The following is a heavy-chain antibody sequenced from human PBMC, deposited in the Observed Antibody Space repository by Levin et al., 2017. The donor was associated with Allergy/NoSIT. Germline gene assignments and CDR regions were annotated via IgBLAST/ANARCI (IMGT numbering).Heavy chain of an antibody. J-gene: IGHJ4*02. CDR2: ISSYNGNT. V-gene: IGHV1-18*01. Sequence: ASVKVSCKASGYTFTSSGISWVRQAPGQGLEWMGWISSYNGNTNYARKLQDRVTMTTDASTSTVYMELRSLRFDDTAVYFCAKAPPSDNWGMADFDYWGQGTLVTVSS. D-gene: IGHD7-27*01. CDR1: GYTFTSSG. CDR3: AKAPPSDNWGMADFDY.